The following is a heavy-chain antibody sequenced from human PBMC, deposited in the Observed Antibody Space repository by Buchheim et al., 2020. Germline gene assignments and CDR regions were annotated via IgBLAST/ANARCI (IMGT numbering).Heavy chain of an antibody. CDR1: GSTVSSNY. J-gene: IGHJ5*02. CDR2: IYSGGST. CDR3: ARVVRRAYDFWGAYWDWFDP. Sequence: EVQLVESGGGLVQPGGSLRLSCAASGSTVSSNYMSWVRQAPGKGLEWVSVIYSGGSTYYADSVKGKFTISRDNSKNTRYLQMNSLRAGDTAVYYCARVVRRAYDFWGAYWDWFDPWGQGTL. D-gene: IGHD3-3*01. V-gene: IGHV3-66*01.